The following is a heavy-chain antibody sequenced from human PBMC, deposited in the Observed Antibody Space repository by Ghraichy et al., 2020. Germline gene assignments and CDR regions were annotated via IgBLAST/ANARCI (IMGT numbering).Heavy chain of an antibody. D-gene: IGHD3-3*01. Sequence: SETLSLTCTVSGGSISSSSYYWGWIRQPPGKRLEWIGSIYYSGSTYYNPSLKSRVTISVDTSKNQFSLKLSSVTAADTAVYYCARVVTIFGVVSYYYYGMDVWGQGTTVTVSS. V-gene: IGHV4-39*01. CDR3: ARVVTIFGVVSYYYYGMDV. CDR2: IYYSGST. CDR1: GGSISSSSYY. J-gene: IGHJ6*02.